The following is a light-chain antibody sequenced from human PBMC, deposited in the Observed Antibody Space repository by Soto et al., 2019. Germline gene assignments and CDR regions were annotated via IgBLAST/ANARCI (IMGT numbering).Light chain of an antibody. CDR3: QQSYSTTWT. J-gene: IGKJ1*01. CDR2: AAP. Sequence: DIQIPRITASMHASVGVMAQVSYRASQGISTYLNWYQQKPGKANKLLIYAAPSLQSGVTSRFSGSGSETDFTLNISSLQPEDFAPYSCQQSYSTTWTVAPGTQV. CDR1: QGISTY. V-gene: IGKV1-39*01.